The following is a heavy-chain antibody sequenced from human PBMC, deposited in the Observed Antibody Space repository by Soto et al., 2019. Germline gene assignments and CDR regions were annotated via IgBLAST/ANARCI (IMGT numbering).Heavy chain of an antibody. CDR1: GCSISSGAFT. CDR3: ARASYDILTAYYPDY. Sequence: PXETLSLTCAVSGCSISSGAFTWSWIRQPPGKGLEWIGCIYHSGSTFYNPSLKSRVTISADRSKNHFSLKLSSVTAADTAVYYCARASYDILTAYYPDYWGQGTLVTVSS. D-gene: IGHD3-9*01. CDR2: IYHSGST. V-gene: IGHV4-30-2*01. J-gene: IGHJ4*02.